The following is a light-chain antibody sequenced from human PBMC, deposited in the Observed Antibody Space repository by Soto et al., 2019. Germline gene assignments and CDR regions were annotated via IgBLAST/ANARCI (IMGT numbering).Light chain of an antibody. CDR3: QQRSDWPT. V-gene: IGKV3-11*01. CDR1: QNVSSH. J-gene: IGKJ4*01. Sequence: EIVLTQSPATLSLSPGERATLSCRASQNVSSHLAWYQLTPDQAPRLLIYDASKRATGNPARFSGSGSGTAFTLTISSLEPEDFAVYVCQQRSDWPTFGGGTKVEIK. CDR2: DAS.